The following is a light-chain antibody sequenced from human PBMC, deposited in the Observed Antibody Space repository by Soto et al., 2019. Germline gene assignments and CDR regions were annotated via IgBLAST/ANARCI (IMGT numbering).Light chain of an antibody. V-gene: IGLV2-14*01. CDR2: DVS. CDR1: SSDVGAYNF. Sequence: QSALTQPASVSGSPGQSIAISCTGTSSDVGAYNFVSWYQQRPDKAPKLILYDVSNRPSGVSNRFSGCKSGNTASLTISGLQAEDEADYYCSSYTTISTYVFGTGTKSPS. J-gene: IGLJ1*01. CDR3: SSYTTISTYV.